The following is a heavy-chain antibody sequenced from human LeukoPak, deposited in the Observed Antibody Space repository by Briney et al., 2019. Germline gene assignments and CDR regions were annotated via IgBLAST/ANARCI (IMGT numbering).Heavy chain of an antibody. D-gene: IGHD5-12*01. CDR2: INHDGSDK. J-gene: IGHJ4*02. Sequence: GGSLRLSCAASGFTFSTYAMSWVRQAPGKGLEWVANINHDGSDKYYVDSVKGRFTISRDNAKNSLYLQMNSLRAEDTGVYYCARSQSRVYTDWGQGTLVTVSS. CDR1: GFTFSTYA. V-gene: IGHV3-7*04. CDR3: ARSQSRVYTD.